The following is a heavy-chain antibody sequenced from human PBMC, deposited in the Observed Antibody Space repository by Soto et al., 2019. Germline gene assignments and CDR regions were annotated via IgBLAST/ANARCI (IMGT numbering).Heavy chain of an antibody. CDR2: INHSGST. CDR1: GWSLSGYY. V-gene: IGHV4-34*01. J-gene: IGHJ4*02. Sequence: SETLSLTCSVYGWSLSGYYWSWIRQPPGKGLEWIGEINHSGSTNYNPSLKSRVTISVDTSKNQFSLKLSSVTAADTAVYYCARDRVPAAAPRGYFDYWGQGTLVTVSS. CDR3: ARDRVPAAAPRGYFDY. D-gene: IGHD2-15*01.